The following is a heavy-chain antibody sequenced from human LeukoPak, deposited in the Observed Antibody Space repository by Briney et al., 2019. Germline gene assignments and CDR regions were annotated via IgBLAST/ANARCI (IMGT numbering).Heavy chain of an antibody. Sequence: GRSLRLSCAASGFTFSSYGMHWVRQAPGKGLEWVAVISYDGSNKYYADSVKGRFTISRDNSENTLYLQMNSLRAEDTAVYYCAKDWAVYSSSWYFDYWGQGTLVTVSS. J-gene: IGHJ4*02. CDR2: ISYDGSNK. CDR1: GFTFSSYG. CDR3: AKDWAVYSSSWYFDY. D-gene: IGHD6-13*01. V-gene: IGHV3-30*18.